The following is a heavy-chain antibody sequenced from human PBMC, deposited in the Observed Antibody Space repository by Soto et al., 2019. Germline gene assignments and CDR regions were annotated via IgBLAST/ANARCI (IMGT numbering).Heavy chain of an antibody. J-gene: IGHJ6*02. D-gene: IGHD3-22*01. V-gene: IGHV4-34*01. CDR2: INHSGST. CDR3: ARGQRRWYYDSSGYYSYGMDV. CDR1: GGSFSGYY. Sequence: SETLSLTCAVYGGSFSGYYWSWIRQPPGKGLEWIGEINHSGSTNYNPSLKSRVTISVDTSKNQFSLKLSSVTAADTAVYYCARGQRRWYYDSSGYYSYGMDVWGQGTTVTVSS.